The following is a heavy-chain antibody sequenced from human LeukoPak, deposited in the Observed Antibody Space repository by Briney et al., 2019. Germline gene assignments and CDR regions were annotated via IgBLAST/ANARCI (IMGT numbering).Heavy chain of an antibody. J-gene: IGHJ4*02. CDR3: ARDLSGYSSSWYQRDY. V-gene: IGHV1-8*01. CDR1: GYTFTSYD. D-gene: IGHD6-13*01. Sequence: ASVKVSCKASGYTFTSYDINWVRQATGQGLEWMGWMNPNSGNTGYAQKFQGRVTMTRNTSISTAYMELSSLGSEDTAVYYCARDLSGYSSSWYQRDYWGQGTLVTVSS. CDR2: MNPNSGNT.